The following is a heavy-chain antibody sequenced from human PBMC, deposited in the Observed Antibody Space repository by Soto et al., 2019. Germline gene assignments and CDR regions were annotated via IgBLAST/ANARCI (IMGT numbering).Heavy chain of an antibody. CDR2: IHPSGST. D-gene: IGHD2-2*01. Sequence: SETLALPCAVYGGSLSDYSRNWILQSPGKGLEWLGEIHPSGSTYYNPSLRSRITIAVDTSKNQYSQKLCSLADADTAISDGARGRDLYQLAIVWGLGITVTVHS. CDR3: ARGRDLYQLAIV. CDR1: GGSLSDYS. J-gene: IGHJ6*01. V-gene: IGHV4-34*01.